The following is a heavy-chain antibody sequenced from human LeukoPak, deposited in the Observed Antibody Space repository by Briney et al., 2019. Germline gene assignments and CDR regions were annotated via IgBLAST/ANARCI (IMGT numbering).Heavy chain of an antibody. D-gene: IGHD3-9*01. Sequence: ASVKVSCTASGGTLSSYAISWVRQAPGQGLEWMGGIIPIFGTANYAQKFQGRVTITADESTSTAYMELSSLRSEDTAVYYCARGRYFDWSPYYYYYGMDVWGKGTTVTVSS. J-gene: IGHJ6*04. V-gene: IGHV1-69*13. CDR2: IIPIFGTA. CDR1: GGTLSSYA. CDR3: ARGRYFDWSPYYYYYGMDV.